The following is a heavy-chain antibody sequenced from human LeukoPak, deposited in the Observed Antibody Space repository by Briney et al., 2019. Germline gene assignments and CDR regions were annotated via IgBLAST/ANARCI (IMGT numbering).Heavy chain of an antibody. CDR1: GFTFSSYA. CDR2: ISGSGGST. J-gene: IGHJ4*02. CDR3: AKDLDYYGSGIAHGLFDY. D-gene: IGHD3-10*01. Sequence: GGSLRLSCAASGFTFSSYAMTWVRQAPGKGLEWVSAISGSGGSTYYAASVKGRFTISRDNSKNTLYLQMNSLRAEDTAVYYCAKDLDYYGSGIAHGLFDYWGQGTLVTVSS. V-gene: IGHV3-23*01.